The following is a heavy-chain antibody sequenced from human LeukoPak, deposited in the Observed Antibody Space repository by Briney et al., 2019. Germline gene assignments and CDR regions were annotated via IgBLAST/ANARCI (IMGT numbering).Heavy chain of an antibody. CDR3: ASIYSNYFNY. CDR2: INHSGST. CDR1: GGSFSGYY. J-gene: IGHJ4*02. Sequence: SETLSLTWAVYGGSFSGYYWSWIRQPPGKGLEWIGEINHSGSTNYNPSLKSRVTISVDTSKNQFSLKLSSVTAADTAVYYCASIYSNYFNYWGQGTLVTVSS. D-gene: IGHD4-11*01. V-gene: IGHV4-34*01.